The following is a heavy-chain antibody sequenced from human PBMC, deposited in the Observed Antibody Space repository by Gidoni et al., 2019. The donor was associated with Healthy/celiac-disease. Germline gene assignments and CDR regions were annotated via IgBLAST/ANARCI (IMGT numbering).Heavy chain of an antibody. CDR2: SNPSSGGT. J-gene: IGHJ6*02. CDR1: GYTFTGYH. CDR3: ARDGYYYGSGSFSGYGMDV. Sequence: QVQLVQSGAAVKKPGASVQASCKASGYTFTGYHMHWARQAPGQGLDGMGWSNPSSGGTNYSQRFQGWVTMTRDTSISTAYMELSRLRSDDTAVYYCARDGYYYGSGSFSGYGMDVWGQGTTVTVSS. D-gene: IGHD3-10*01. V-gene: IGHV1-2*04.